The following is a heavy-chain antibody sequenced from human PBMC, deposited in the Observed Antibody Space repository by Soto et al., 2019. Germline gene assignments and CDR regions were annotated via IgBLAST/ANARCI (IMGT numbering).Heavy chain of an antibody. D-gene: IGHD3-10*01. J-gene: IGHJ6*02. Sequence: SETLSLTCAVYGGSFSGYYRRWIRQPTGKGLEWIGEINHSGDNNYNPSLKSRVTISVDTSKNQFSLKVTSVTAADTAVYYCARGRGVRGSIITTYYYYSLDVWGQGTTVTVSS. CDR2: INHSGDN. CDR3: ARGRGVRGSIITTYYYYSLDV. V-gene: IGHV4-34*01. CDR1: GGSFSGYY.